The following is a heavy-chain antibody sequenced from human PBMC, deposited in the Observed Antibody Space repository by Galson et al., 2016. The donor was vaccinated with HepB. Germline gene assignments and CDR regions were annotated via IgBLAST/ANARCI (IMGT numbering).Heavy chain of an antibody. CDR2: ISWNGRTL. D-gene: IGHD6-19*01. J-gene: IGHJ4*02. V-gene: IGHV3-9*01. Sequence: SLRLSCAASGFSLAEYAIHWVRQVPGKGLEWVSGISWNGRTLGYADSVKGRFTISKDHAKNSLYLRMNSLRPEDTALYYCAKDKTSGYSSGWYYFDYWGQGTLFTVSS. CDR3: AKDKTSGYSSGWYYFDY. CDR1: GFSLAEYA.